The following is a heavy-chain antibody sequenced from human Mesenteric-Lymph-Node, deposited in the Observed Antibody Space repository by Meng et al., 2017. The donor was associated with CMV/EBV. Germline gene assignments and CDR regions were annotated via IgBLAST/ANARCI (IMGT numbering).Heavy chain of an antibody. CDR3: ARSPFGYCSSTSCYTNPYCFDY. CDR1: GYSFTSGYF. D-gene: IGHD2-2*02. CDR2: IYYSGST. J-gene: IGHJ4*02. Sequence: SETLSLTCSVSGYSFTSGYFCGWVRQPPGKGLEWIAYIYYSGSTNYNPSLKSRVTISVDTSKNQFSLKLSSVTAADTAVYYCARSPFGYCSSTSCYTNPYCFDYWGQGTLVTVSS. V-gene: IGHV4-61*01.